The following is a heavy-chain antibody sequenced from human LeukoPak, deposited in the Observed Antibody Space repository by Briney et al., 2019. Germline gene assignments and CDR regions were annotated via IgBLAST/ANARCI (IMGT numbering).Heavy chain of an antibody. J-gene: IGHJ3*02. Sequence: SETLSLTCTVSGGSISSYYWSWIRQPPGKGLEWIGYIYTSGSTNYNPSPKSRVTISVDTSKNQFSLKLSSVTAADTAVYYCARHSGSCYSGDCAAFDIWGQGTMVTVSS. D-gene: IGHD2-15*01. CDR3: ARHSGSCYSGDCAAFDI. V-gene: IGHV4-4*09. CDR2: IYTSGST. CDR1: GGSISSYY.